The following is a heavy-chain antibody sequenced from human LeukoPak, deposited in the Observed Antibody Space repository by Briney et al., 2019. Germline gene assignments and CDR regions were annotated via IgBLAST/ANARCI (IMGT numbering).Heavy chain of an antibody. J-gene: IGHJ4*02. D-gene: IGHD3-3*01. CDR1: GESISNYY. CDR2: FYSGGNS. CDR3: ARDLYDFWSAYYSD. V-gene: IGHV4-4*07. Sequence: SETLSLTCTVSGESISNYYWTWIRQPAGKGLEWIGRFYSGGNSNYNPSLKNRVTMSVDTSKNQFSLKLSSVTAAGTAVYYCARDLYDFWSAYYSDWGQGIQVTVSS.